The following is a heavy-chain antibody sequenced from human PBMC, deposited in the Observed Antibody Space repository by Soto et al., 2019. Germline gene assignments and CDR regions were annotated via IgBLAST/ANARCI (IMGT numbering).Heavy chain of an antibody. CDR1: GFTFSSYG. Sequence: GGSLRLSCAASGFTFSSYGMHWVRQAPGKGLEWVAVISYDGSNKYYADSVKGRFTISRDNSKNTLYLQMNSLRAEDTAVYYCAKDPIRILRYFDCPEYYFDYWGQGSLVPVSS. CDR3: AKDPIRILRYFDCPEYYFDY. D-gene: IGHD3-9*01. CDR2: ISYDGSNK. V-gene: IGHV3-30*18. J-gene: IGHJ4*02.